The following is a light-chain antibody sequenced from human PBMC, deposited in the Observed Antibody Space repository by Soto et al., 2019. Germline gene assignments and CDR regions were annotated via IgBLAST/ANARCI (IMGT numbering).Light chain of an antibody. CDR1: QTVRNNY. J-gene: IGKJ1*01. CDR2: DAS. V-gene: IGKV3-20*01. Sequence: EFVLTQSPGTLSLSPGERATLSCRASQTVRNNYLAWYQQKPGQAPRLLIYDASSRATGIPDRFSGGGSGTDFTLTISRLEPEDFAVYYCQQYSSSRTFGQGTKVEIK. CDR3: QQYSSSRT.